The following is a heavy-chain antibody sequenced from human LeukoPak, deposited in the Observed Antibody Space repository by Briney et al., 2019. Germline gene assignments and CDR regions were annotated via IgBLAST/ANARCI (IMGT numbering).Heavy chain of an antibody. Sequence: TLSLTCTVSGGSISSGDYYWSWIRQPPGTGLEWIGYIYYSGSTYYNPSLKSRVTISVDTSKNQFSLKLSSVTAADTAVYYCARGRGYDFWSGIDWFDPWGQGTLVTVSS. J-gene: IGHJ5*02. CDR1: GGSISSGDYY. CDR3: ARGRGYDFWSGIDWFDP. CDR2: IYYSGST. V-gene: IGHV4-30-4*01. D-gene: IGHD3-3*01.